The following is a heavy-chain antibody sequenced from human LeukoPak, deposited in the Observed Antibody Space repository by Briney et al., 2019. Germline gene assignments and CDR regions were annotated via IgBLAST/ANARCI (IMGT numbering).Heavy chain of an antibody. V-gene: IGHV3-53*01. CDR2: IYSGGST. J-gene: IGHJ6*03. D-gene: IGHD6-13*01. CDR1: GFTVSSNY. CDR3: AKALVNRYYYYMDV. Sequence: GGSLRLSCAASGFTVSSNYMSWVRQAPGKGLEWVSVIYSGGSTYYADSVKGRFTISRHNSKNTLYLQMNSLRAEDTAVYYCAKALVNRYYYYMDVWGKGTTVTVSS.